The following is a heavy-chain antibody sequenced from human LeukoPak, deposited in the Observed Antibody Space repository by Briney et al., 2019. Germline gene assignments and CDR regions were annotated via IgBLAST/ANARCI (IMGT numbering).Heavy chain of an antibody. CDR2: INHSGST. J-gene: IGHJ4*02. V-gene: IGHV4-34*01. Sequence: SETLSLTCAVYGGSFSGYYWSWIRQPPGKGLEWIGEINHSGSTNYNPSLKSRVTISVDTSKNQFSLKLSPVTAADTAVYYCARGRGSSGMPDYWGQGTLVTVSS. CDR3: ARGRGSSGMPDY. CDR1: GGSFSGYY. D-gene: IGHD6-19*01.